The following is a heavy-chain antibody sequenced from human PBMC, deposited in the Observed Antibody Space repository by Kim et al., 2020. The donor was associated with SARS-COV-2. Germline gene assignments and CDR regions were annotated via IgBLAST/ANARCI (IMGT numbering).Heavy chain of an antibody. CDR3: ARLGNVDVTGTVY. J-gene: IGHJ4*02. CDR2: IGPNSGGT. Sequence: ASVKVSCKASGYTITAYYMHWVRQAPGQGLEWMGWIGPNSGGTNYAQRFQGRVTLTTDTSINTAYMELNRLTSDDTAIYYCARLGNVDVTGTVYWGQGTLVTVSS. D-gene: IGHD6-19*01. V-gene: IGHV1-2*02. CDR1: GYTITAYY.